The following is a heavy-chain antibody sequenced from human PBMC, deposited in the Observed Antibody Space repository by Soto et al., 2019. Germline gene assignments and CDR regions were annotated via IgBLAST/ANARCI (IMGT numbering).Heavy chain of an antibody. CDR2: ISYDGSNK. Sequence: XGSLSLSSAASGFPFSSYCMHWVRQAPGKGLEWVAVISYDGSNKYYADSVKGRFTISRDNSKNTLYLQMNSLRAEDTAVYYCAKDLYYYDSSGLVDYWGQGTLVTVSS. D-gene: IGHD3-22*01. CDR3: AKDLYYYDSSGLVDY. CDR1: GFPFSSYC. J-gene: IGHJ4*02. V-gene: IGHV3-30*18.